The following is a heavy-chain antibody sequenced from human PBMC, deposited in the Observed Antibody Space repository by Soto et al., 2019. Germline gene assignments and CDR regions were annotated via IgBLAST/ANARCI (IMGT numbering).Heavy chain of an antibody. CDR2: IYHGGST. D-gene: IGHD6-13*01. Sequence: QVQLQESGPGLVKPSGTLSLTCAVSGGSISSSNLWTWVRQPPGKGLEWIGEIYHGGSTNYNPSLRSRLPISVDKSKNQFSLRLSSVTAADTAVYYCARSPRSIAAGGIDYWGQGILVTVSS. CDR3: ARSPRSIAAGGIDY. V-gene: IGHV4-4*02. J-gene: IGHJ4*02. CDR1: GGSISSSNL.